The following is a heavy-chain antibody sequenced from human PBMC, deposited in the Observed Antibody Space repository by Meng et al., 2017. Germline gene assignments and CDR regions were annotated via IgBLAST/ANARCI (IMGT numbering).Heavy chain of an antibody. D-gene: IGHD3-10*01. CDR1: GFSTSTSGVG. CDR2: IYWDDDK. V-gene: IGHV2-5*02. CDR3: AHSYGSNFDY. J-gene: IGHJ4*02. Sequence: QILLKESGPTLVKPTKALTVTCHLSGFSTSTSGVGVGWIRQPPGKALELLAIIYWDDDKRYSPSLKSRLTITKDTSKNQVVLTMTNMDPVDTATYYCAHSYGSNFDYWGQGTLVTVSS.